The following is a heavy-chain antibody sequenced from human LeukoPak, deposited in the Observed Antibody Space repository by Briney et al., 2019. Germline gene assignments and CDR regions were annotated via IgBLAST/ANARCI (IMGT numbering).Heavy chain of an antibody. D-gene: IGHD2-15*01. V-gene: IGHV3-7*01. Sequence: PGGSLRLSCVASGLTFSTFWMTWVRQAPGKVLEWVANIKQDGTEKYYVDSVKGRFTISRDNAKNSLYVQMDSLRAEDTAVYYCAKGWSFDIRGQGTMVTVTS. CDR1: GLTFSTFW. CDR2: IKQDGTEK. J-gene: IGHJ3*02. CDR3: AKGWSFDI.